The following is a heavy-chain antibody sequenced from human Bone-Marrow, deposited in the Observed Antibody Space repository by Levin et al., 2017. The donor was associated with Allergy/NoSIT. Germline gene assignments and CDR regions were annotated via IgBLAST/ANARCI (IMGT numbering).Heavy chain of an antibody. CDR1: GFTFTNYW. Sequence: PGGSLRLSCAASGFTFTNYWMHWVRQAPGKGLVWVSRVNVDGSSTIYAGSVRGRFTISRDNAKNTLFLQMNSLRAEDTAVYFCARGGGDHAFDIWGQGTMVTVSS. J-gene: IGHJ3*02. D-gene: IGHD2-21*01. V-gene: IGHV3-74*01. CDR2: VNVDGSST. CDR3: ARGGGDHAFDI.